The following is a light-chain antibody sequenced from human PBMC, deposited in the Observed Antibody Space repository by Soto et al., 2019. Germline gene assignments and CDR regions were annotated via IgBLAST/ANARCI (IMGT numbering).Light chain of an antibody. J-gene: IGKJ4*01. Sequence: ELVLTQSPGTLSFSPGKRPPLYCRPGSFFPTTSFGWYQQKPGQAPRLLIYGASSRATGIPDRFSGSGSGTEFTLTITRLDPEDFAVYYCQQNGSSPLSFGGGTKV. CDR3: QQNGSSPLS. V-gene: IGKV3-20*01. CDR1: SFFPTTS. CDR2: GAS.